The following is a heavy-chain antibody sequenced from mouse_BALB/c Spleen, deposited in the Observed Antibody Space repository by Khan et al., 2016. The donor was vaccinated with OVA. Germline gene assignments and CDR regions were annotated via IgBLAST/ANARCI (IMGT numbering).Heavy chain of an antibody. V-gene: IGHV2-6-4*01. CDR1: GFSLSRYN. Sequence: VQLQESGPGPVAPSQSLSITCTVSGFSLSRYNIHWIRQPPGKGLEWLGMIWGGGGTDYNSTLKSRLSISKDNSTSQVFLKMNSLQTDDTAMYYCARAYYRYDGYYAMDYWGQGTSVTVSS. CDR3: ARAYYRYDGYYAMDY. J-gene: IGHJ4*01. CDR2: IWGGGGT. D-gene: IGHD2-14*01.